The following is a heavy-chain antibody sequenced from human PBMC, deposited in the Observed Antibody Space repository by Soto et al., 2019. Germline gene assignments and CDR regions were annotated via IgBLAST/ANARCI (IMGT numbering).Heavy chain of an antibody. J-gene: IGHJ4*02. CDR1: GSIFSGYG. V-gene: IGHV3-33*01. D-gene: IGHD1-7*01. CDR3: GSDGIGGTVFRGFCDY. CDR2: IWYDGSNK. Sequence: QKYLVESGGGVVQPGGSLRLSCVASGSIFSGYGMHWVRQAPGKGLEWVAVIWYDGSNKYYADSVKGRFTISRDNSKNMLYQRMDSLRAEDTAVYYCGSDGIGGTVFRGFCDYWGQGTLVTVSS.